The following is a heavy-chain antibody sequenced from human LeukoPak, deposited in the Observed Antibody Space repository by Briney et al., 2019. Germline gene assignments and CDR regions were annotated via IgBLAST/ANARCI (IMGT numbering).Heavy chain of an antibody. D-gene: IGHD1-1*01. V-gene: IGHV1-18*01. J-gene: IGHJ4*02. Sequence: ASVKVSCKASGYTFTSYGISWVRQAPGQGLEWMGWISAYNGNTNYAQMLQGRVTITTDTSTSTAYMELRSLRSVDTAVYYCARRSGEEDFWGQGTLVTVSS. CDR2: ISAYNGNT. CDR1: GYTFTSYG. CDR3: ARRSGEEDF.